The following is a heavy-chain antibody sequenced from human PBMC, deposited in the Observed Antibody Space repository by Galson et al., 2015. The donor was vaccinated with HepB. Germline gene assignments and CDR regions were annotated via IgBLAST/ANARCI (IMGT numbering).Heavy chain of an antibody. Sequence: SLRLSCAASGFTFSSYSMNWVRQAPGKGLEWVSYSSSSSSTIYYADSVKGRFTISRDNAKKSLYLQMNSLRAEDTALDHCASEDCSSTSCYVNSVYYYYYDTVV. D-gene: IGHD2-2*01. V-gene: IGHV3-48*04. CDR3: ASEDCSSTSCYVNSVYYYYYDTVV. CDR2: SSSSSSTI. J-gene: IGHJ6*01. CDR1: GFTFSSYS.